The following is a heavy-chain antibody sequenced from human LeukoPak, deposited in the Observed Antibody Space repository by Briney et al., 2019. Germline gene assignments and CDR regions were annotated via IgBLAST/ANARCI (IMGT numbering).Heavy chain of an antibody. J-gene: IGHJ4*02. D-gene: IGHD3-10*01. V-gene: IGHV4-34*01. CDR2: INHSGST. CDR3: ARHYRRVTMVRGVHYYFDY. Sequence: SETLSLTCAVYGGSFSGYYWSWIRQPPGKGLEWIGEINHSGSTNYNPSLKSRVTISVDTSKNQFPLKLSSVTAADTAVYYCARHYRRVTMVRGVHYYFDYWGQGTLVTVSS. CDR1: GGSFSGYY.